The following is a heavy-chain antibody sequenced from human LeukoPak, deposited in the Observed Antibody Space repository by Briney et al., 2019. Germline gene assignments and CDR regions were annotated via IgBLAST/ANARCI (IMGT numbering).Heavy chain of an antibody. CDR1: GITVITND. V-gene: IGHV3-53*01. CDR3: ERGVEPLAANTLAY. CDR2: LYSDGNT. J-gene: IGHJ4*02. Sequence: PGGSLRLSCAASGITVITNDMTWVRQAPGEGLELVSVLYSDGNTKYADSVQGRFTISRDKYKNTLYLEMKSLSPEDKAVYYCERGVEPLAANTLAYWGQGTLVTVSS. D-gene: IGHD1-14*01.